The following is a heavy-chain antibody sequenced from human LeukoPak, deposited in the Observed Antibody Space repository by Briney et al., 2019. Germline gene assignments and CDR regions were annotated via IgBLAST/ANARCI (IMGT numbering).Heavy chain of an antibody. CDR2: IYYSGST. CDR3: ARDPYCSGGTCYPLDY. Sequence: SETLSLTCTVSGGSISSSSYYWGWIRQPPGKGLEWIGSIYYSGSTYYNPSLKSRVTISVDTSKNQFSLKLSSVTAADTAVYYCARDPYCSGGTCYPLDYWGQGTLVTVSS. J-gene: IGHJ4*02. V-gene: IGHV4-39*02. CDR1: GGSISSSSYY. D-gene: IGHD2-15*01.